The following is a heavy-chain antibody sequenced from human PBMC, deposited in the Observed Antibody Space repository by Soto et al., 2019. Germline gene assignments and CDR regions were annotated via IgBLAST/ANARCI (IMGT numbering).Heavy chain of an antibody. V-gene: IGHV3-74*01. CDR1: RGAFGDYW. Sequence: EVQLVESGGGLVQPGGSLRLSCEASRGAFGDYWMHLVRQAQGKGLVWVSRCNRDANDIVYADSVKGRITASRDNAKNMVFLQIDSLGVEDTAVDYCERDFPRNWLDSWGQGTLVTVSS. CDR2: CNRDANDI. CDR3: ERDFPRNWLDS. J-gene: IGHJ5*01.